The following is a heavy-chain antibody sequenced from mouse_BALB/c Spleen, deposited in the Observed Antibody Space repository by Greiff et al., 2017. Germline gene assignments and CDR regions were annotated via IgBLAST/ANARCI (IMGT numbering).Heavy chain of an antibody. CDR1: GFTFSNYW. V-gene: IGHV6-6*02. J-gene: IGHJ4*01. Sequence: EVKVEESGGGLVQPGGSMKLSCVASGFTFSNYWMNWVRQSPEKGLEWVAEIRLKSNNYATHYAESVKGRFTISRDDSKSSVYLQMNNLRAEDTGIYYCTRERNGAMDYWGQGTSVTVSS. CDR3: TRERNGAMDY. CDR2: IRLKSNNYAT.